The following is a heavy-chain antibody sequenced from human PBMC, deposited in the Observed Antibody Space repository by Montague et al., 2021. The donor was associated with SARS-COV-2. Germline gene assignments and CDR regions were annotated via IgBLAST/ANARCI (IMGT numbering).Heavy chain of an antibody. Sequence: SLILSCAASGFTFSSYAMSWVRQAPVKGLEWVSSISDSGVYTYYXDSVKGRFTISRDNSKNTLYLQMNSLRAEDTAVYYCASHPGYSSSWWGQGTLVIVSS. J-gene: IGHJ4*02. CDR3: ASHPGYSSSW. D-gene: IGHD6-13*01. V-gene: IGHV3-23*01. CDR2: ISDSGVYT. CDR1: GFTFSSYA.